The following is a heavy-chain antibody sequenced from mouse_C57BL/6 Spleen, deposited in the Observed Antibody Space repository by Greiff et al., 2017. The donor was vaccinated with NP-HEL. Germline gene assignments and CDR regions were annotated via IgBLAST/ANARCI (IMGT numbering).Heavy chain of an antibody. Sequence: EVQLVESGGGLVQPGGSLKLSCAASGFTFSDYGMAWVRQAPRKGPAWVAFISNLAYSIYYADTVTGRFTISRENAKNTLYLEMSSLRSEDTAMYYCARLRAYDGYYGDAMDYWGQGTSVTVSS. J-gene: IGHJ4*01. CDR2: ISNLAYSI. D-gene: IGHD2-3*01. V-gene: IGHV5-15*01. CDR3: ARLRAYDGYYGDAMDY. CDR1: GFTFSDYG.